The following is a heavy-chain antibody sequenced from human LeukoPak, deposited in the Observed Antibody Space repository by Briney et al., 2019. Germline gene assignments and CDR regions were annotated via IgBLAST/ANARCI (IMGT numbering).Heavy chain of an antibody. CDR1: GFTFSSYA. CDR2: ISGSGGST. Sequence: GGSLRLSCAASGFTFSSYAMSWVRQAPRKGLEWVSAISGSGGSTYYADSVKGRLTISRDNSKNTLHLQMNSLRAEDTAVYYCAKDSARLARGEFDPWGQGTLVTVSS. CDR3: AKDSARLARGEFDP. J-gene: IGHJ5*02. V-gene: IGHV3-23*01. D-gene: IGHD3-10*01.